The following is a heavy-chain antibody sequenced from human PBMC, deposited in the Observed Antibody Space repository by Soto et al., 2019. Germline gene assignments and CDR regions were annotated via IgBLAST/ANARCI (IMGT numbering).Heavy chain of an antibody. CDR3: AREGLLLLPDY. D-gene: IGHD3-22*01. CDR2: ISPYSGKT. J-gene: IGHJ4*02. V-gene: IGHV1-18*01. CDR1: GYTFTNND. Sequence: QIQLVQSGTEVRKPGASAKVSCKTSGYTFTNNDVCWVRQTPGPGLEWMGWISPYSGKTNYARKFKGRVTMTTDTSPSTVYMELTSLTSDDTAVYYCAREGLLLLPDYWGQGTLVTVSS.